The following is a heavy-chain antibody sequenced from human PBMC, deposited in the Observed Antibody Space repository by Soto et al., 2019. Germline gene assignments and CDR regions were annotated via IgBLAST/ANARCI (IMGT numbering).Heavy chain of an antibody. D-gene: IGHD3-16*01. CDR3: VSNTRYDPPDY. CDR1: GFTFSSYA. V-gene: IGHV3-23*01. J-gene: IGHJ4*02. CDR2: ISVSGGST. Sequence: EVQLLESGGGLVQPGGSLRLSCAASGFTFSSYAMSWVRQAPGKGLAWVSGISVSGGSTYYAYSVKGRFTISRDNSKNTLYLQINSPRAEDMAVYYCVSNTRYDPPDYWGQGTLVTVSS.